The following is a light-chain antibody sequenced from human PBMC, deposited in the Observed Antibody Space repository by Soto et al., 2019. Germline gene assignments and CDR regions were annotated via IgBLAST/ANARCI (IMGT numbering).Light chain of an antibody. Sequence: QSALTQPPSVSGAPGQRVTISCTGSSSNIGAGYDIHWYQQLPGTAPKLLIYSNINRPSGVPDRFSGSKSGTSASLAITGLQAEDEADYYCQSYDSSLSGSVVFGGGTKLTVL. CDR2: SNI. CDR3: QSYDSSLSGSVV. J-gene: IGLJ2*01. CDR1: SSNIGAGYD. V-gene: IGLV1-40*01.